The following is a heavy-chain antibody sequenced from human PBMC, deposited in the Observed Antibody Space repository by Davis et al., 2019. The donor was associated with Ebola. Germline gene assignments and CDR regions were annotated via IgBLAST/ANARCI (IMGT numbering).Heavy chain of an antibody. D-gene: IGHD6-13*01. CDR1: GYTFTSYG. CDR2: ISGYTAHT. J-gene: IGHJ6*02. CDR3: ARGRRAAAGGMDYYYGMDV. V-gene: IGHV1-18*01. Sequence: GESLKISCKASGYTFTSYGISWVRQAPGQGLEWMGWISGYTAHTYVTPSLEGRVTLSTDTSTRTVYMELRSLTSDDTAVYYCARGRRAAAGGMDYYYGMDVWGQGTPVTVPS.